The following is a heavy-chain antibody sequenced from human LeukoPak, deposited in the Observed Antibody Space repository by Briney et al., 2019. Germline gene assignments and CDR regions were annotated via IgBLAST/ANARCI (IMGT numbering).Heavy chain of an antibody. CDR3: ARDQVAVAGDFDY. CDR2: INPNSGGT. D-gene: IGHD6-19*01. V-gene: IGHV1-2*02. J-gene: IGHJ4*02. CDR1: GYTFTSYY. Sequence: ASVKVSCKASGYTFTSYYMHWVRQAPGQGLEWMGGINPNSGGTNYAQKFQGRVTMTRDTSISTAYMELSRLRSDDTAVYYCARDQVAVAGDFDYWGQGTLVTVSS.